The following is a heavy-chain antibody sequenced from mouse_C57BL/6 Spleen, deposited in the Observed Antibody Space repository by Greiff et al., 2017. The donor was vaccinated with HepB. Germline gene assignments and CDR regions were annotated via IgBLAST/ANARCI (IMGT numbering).Heavy chain of an antibody. CDR2: IYPGSGNT. V-gene: IGHV1-76*01. CDR3: AREEGYFDV. CDR1: GYTFTDYY. Sequence: VQRVESGAELVRPGASVKLSCKASGYTFTDYYINWVKQRPGQGLEWIARIYPGSGNTYYNEKFKGKATLTAEKSSSTAYMQLSSLTSEDSAVYFCAREEGYFDVWGTGTTVTVSS. J-gene: IGHJ1*03.